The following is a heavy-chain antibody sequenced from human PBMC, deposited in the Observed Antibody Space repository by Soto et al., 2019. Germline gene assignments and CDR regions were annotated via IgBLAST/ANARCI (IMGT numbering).Heavy chain of an antibody. J-gene: IGHJ6*02. CDR2: IYHSGST. CDR3: ARVNGCSGGSCYSYYYYGMDV. CDR1: GGSISSSNW. V-gene: IGHV4-4*02. Sequence: SETLSLTCGVSGGSISSSNWLSWVRQPPGKGLEWIGEIYHSGSTNYNPSLKSRVTISVDKSKNQFSLKLSSVTAADTAVYYCARVNGCSGGSCYSYYYYGMDVWGQGTTVTVSS. D-gene: IGHD2-15*01.